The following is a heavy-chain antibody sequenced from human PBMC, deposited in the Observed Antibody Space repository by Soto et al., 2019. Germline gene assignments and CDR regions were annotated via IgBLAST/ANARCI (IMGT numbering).Heavy chain of an antibody. CDR3: NTYGVGATNSWFDP. J-gene: IGHJ5*01. Sequence: PGGSLRLSCAGSGFIFSYVWMYWVRQAPGKGLEWVGHIKSKSDDGTTDYAAPVKGRFTISRDDSKNTLYLEMNSLQSEDTALYYCNTYGVGATNSWFDPWGQGTLVTVPQ. V-gene: IGHV3-15*01. CDR2: IKSKSDDGTT. D-gene: IGHD1-26*01. CDR1: GFIFSYVW.